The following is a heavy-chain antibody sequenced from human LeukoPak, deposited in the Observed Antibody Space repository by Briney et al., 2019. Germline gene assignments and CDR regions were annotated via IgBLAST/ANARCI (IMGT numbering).Heavy chain of an antibody. D-gene: IGHD3-22*01. J-gene: IGHJ4*02. V-gene: IGHV4-39*01. CDR2: IYYSGGT. Sequence: SETLSLTCTVSDGSISSSSYYWGWIRQPPGKGLEWIGSIYYSGGTYCNPSLKSRVTISVDTSKNQFSLKLSSVTAADTAVYYCASPSVGPKTYYYDSSGYLVDYWGQGTLVTVSS. CDR3: ASPSVGPKTYYYDSSGYLVDY. CDR1: DGSISSSSYY.